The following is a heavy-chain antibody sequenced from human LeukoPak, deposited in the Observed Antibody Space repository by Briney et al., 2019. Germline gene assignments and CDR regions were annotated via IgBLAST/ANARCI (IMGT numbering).Heavy chain of an antibody. V-gene: IGHV3-66*01. CDR2: IYSGATT. CDR1: GFTVRSNY. Sequence: GGSLRLSCAASGFTVRSNYMSWVRQAPGKGLEWVSVIYSGATTSYADSVKGRFTISRDNSKNTLYLQMNSLRAEDTAVYYCARVPPTGGGGAFDIWGQGTMVTVS. CDR3: ARVPPTGGGGAFDI. J-gene: IGHJ3*02. D-gene: IGHD2-15*01.